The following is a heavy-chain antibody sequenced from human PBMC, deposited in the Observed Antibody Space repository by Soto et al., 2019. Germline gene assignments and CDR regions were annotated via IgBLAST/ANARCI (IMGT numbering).Heavy chain of an antibody. CDR1: GFTFSSYG. J-gene: IGHJ4*02. CDR3: ARDGSYSSSHMAY. CDR2: IWYDGSNK. D-gene: IGHD6-13*01. V-gene: IGHV3-33*01. Sequence: QVQLVESGGGVVQPGRSLRLSCAASGFTFSSYGMHWVRQAPGKGLEWVAVIWYDGSNKYYADSVKGRFTTSRDNSKNTLYLQMNSLRAEDTAVYYCARDGSYSSSHMAYWGQGTLVTVSS.